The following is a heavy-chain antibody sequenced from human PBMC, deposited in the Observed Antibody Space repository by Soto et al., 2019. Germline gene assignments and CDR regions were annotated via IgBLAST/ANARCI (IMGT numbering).Heavy chain of an antibody. CDR3: ARDYYGSGSYYSGPYYYYMDV. Sequence: ETLSLTCAVYGGSFSGYYWSWIRQPPGKGLEWIGEINHSGSTNYNPSLKSRVTISVDTSKNQFSLKLSSVTAADTAVYYCARDYYGSGSYYSGPYYYYMDVWGKGTTVTVSS. D-gene: IGHD3-10*01. V-gene: IGHV4-34*01. CDR1: GGSFSGYY. CDR2: INHSGST. J-gene: IGHJ6*03.